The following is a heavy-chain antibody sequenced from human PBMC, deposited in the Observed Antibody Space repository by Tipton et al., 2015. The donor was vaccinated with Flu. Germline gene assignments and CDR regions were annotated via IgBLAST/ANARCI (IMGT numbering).Heavy chain of an antibody. Sequence: LRLSCAVSGDSISSDYHWGWVRQFPGKGLEWIGTVSRSGSTIYNPSLKSRVTISIDTSKNQFSLNMRSVTAADMAVYYCARRDYSNYVSDPKSWFDPWGQGTLVAVSS. J-gene: IGHJ5*02. CDR1: GDSISSDYH. V-gene: IGHV4-38-2*01. CDR3: ARRDYSNYVSDPKSWFDP. D-gene: IGHD4-11*01. CDR2: VSRSGST.